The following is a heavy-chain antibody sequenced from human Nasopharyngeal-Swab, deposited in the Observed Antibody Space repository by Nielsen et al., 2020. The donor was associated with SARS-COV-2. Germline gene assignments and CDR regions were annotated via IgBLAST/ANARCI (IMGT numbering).Heavy chain of an antibody. Sequence: ASVKVSCKVSGYTLTELSMHWERQAPGQGLEWMGWINPNSGGTNYAQKFQGWVTMTRDTSISTAYMGLSRLRSDDTAVYYCARDSSDPYGMDVWGQGTTVTVSS. J-gene: IGHJ6*02. CDR3: ARDSSDPYGMDV. CDR1: GYTLTELS. CDR2: INPNSGGT. V-gene: IGHV1-2*04. D-gene: IGHD6-19*01.